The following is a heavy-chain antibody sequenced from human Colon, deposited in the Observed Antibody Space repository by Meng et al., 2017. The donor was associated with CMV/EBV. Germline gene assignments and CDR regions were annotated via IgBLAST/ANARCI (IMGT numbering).Heavy chain of an antibody. CDR1: GDIFTAYY. Sequence: SGDIFTAYYIHWVRQAPGQGLEWMGWVNPNNGGANYAQRFQGRVTLTRDTSISTVYMELSRLRSDDAAVYYCARVDCSGGRCFYFDSWGQGTLVTVSS. D-gene: IGHD2-15*01. CDR3: ARVDCSGGRCFYFDS. CDR2: VNPNNGGA. J-gene: IGHJ4*02. V-gene: IGHV1-2*02.